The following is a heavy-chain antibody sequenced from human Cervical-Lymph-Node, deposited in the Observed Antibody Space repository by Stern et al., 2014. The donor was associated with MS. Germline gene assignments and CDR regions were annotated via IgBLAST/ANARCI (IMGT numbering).Heavy chain of an antibody. CDR1: GFTFSSCA. Sequence: EVQLVESGGGSLQPGGSLRLPCAASGFTFSSCAMNWVRQAPGKGLEWVSTISGSGSNTYYADSVKGRFTISRNNSKNTLYLQMDSLRVEDTAVYYCTKDSVGYNRPIDYWGQGTLVTVSS. CDR2: ISGSGSNT. J-gene: IGHJ4*02. D-gene: IGHD5-18*01. V-gene: IGHV3-23*04. CDR3: TKDSVGYNRPIDY.